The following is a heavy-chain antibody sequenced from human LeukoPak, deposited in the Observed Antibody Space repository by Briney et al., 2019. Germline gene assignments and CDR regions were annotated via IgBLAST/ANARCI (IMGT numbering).Heavy chain of an antibody. CDR3: ARDNPSGSTDAFDI. V-gene: IGHV3-21*01. CDR2: ISSSSSYI. D-gene: IGHD6-19*01. J-gene: IGHJ3*02. Sequence: PGGSLRLSCAASGFTFSSYSTNWVRQAPGKGLEWVSSISSSSSYIYYADSVKGRFTISRDNAKNSLYLQMNSLRAEDTAVYYCARDNPSGSTDAFDIWGQGTMVTVPS. CDR1: GFTFSSYS.